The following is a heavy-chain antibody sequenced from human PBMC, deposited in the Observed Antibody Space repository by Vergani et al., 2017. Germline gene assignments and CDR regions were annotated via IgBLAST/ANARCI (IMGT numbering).Heavy chain of an antibody. J-gene: IGHJ4*02. CDR1: GFTFSSYA. V-gene: IGHV3-30-3*01. D-gene: IGHD6-6*01. CDR3: GRQKGYSSSSFDY. Sequence: QVQLVESGGGVVQPGRSLRLSCAASGFTFSSYAMHWVRQAPGKGLEWVAVISYDGSNKYYADSVKGRFTISRYNSKNTLYLQMNSLRAEDTAVYYCGRQKGYSSSSFDYWGQGTLVTVSS. CDR2: ISYDGSNK.